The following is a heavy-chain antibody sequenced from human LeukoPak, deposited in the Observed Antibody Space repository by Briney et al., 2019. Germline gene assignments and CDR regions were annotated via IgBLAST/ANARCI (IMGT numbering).Heavy chain of an antibody. V-gene: IGHV3-43*02. D-gene: IGHD3-10*01. Sequence: PGGSLRPSCAASGFTFDDHAMHWVRQAPGKGLVWVSLIGNDGSTKYADSVKGRFTISRGSSKNSLYLEMHSLRTEDTALYYCAGQTRYYYGSGSYWTAFDIWGQGTMVTVSS. CDR3: AGQTRYYYGSGSYWTAFDI. J-gene: IGHJ3*02. CDR2: IGNDGST. CDR1: GFTFDDHA.